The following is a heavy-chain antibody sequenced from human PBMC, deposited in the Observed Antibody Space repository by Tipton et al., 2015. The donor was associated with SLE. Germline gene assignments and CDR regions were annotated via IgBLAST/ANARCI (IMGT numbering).Heavy chain of an antibody. D-gene: IGHD3-9*01. V-gene: IGHV3-7*05. J-gene: IGHJ3*02. CDR2: IKQDGSEK. CDR3: ARTYYDILTGYPQDAFDI. CDR1: GFTFSSYW. Sequence: SLRLSCAASGFTFSSYWMSWVRQAPGKGLEWVANIKQDGSEKYYVDSVKGRFTISRDNAKNSLYLQMNSLRAEDTAVYYCARTYYDILTGYPQDAFDIWGQGTMVTVSS.